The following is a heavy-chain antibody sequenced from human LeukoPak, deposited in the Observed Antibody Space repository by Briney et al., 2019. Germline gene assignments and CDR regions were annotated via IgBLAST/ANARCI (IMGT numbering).Heavy chain of an antibody. CDR1: GYTFTGYY. J-gene: IGHJ5*02. V-gene: IGHV1-2*02. CDR3: ARDPVDYDFWGVGGFAP. CDR2: INPNSGGT. Sequence: ASVKVSCKASGYTFTGYYMHWVRQAPGQGLEWMGWINPNSGGTNYAQKFQGRVTMTRDTSISTAYMELSRLRSDDTAVYYCARDPVDYDFWGVGGFAPGGKGTLVTVSS. D-gene: IGHD3-3*01.